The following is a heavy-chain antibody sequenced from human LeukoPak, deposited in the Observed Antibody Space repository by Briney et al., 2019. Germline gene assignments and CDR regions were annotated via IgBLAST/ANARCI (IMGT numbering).Heavy chain of an antibody. V-gene: IGHV3-15*01. CDR1: GFSFTNTW. CDR2: VKVIADDGTT. D-gene: IGHD3-10*01. J-gene: IGHJ3*02. CDR3: ATEGGSGSYYGDSAFDM. Sequence: GASLRLSCEASGFSFTNTWMSWVRQAPGKGLEWVGRVKVIADDGTTDYAAPVQGRLTISRDDSKNTLSLQMNSLKTEDTAVYYCATEGGSGSYYGDSAFDMWGQGTMVTVSS.